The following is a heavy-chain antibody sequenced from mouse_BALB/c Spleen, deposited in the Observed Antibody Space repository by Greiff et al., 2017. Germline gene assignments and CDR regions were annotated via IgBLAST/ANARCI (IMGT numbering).Heavy chain of an antibody. Sequence: QVQLQQSGAELMKPGASVKISCKATGYTFSSYWIEWVKQRPGHGLEWIGEILPGSGSTNYNEKFKGKATFTVDTSSNTAYMQLSSLTSEDSAVYCGARWDGGGAWFAYWGQGTLVTVSA. CDR3: ARWDGGGAWFAY. CDR2: ILPGSGST. V-gene: IGHV1-9*01. D-gene: IGHD4-1*01. CDR1: GYTFSSYW. J-gene: IGHJ3*01.